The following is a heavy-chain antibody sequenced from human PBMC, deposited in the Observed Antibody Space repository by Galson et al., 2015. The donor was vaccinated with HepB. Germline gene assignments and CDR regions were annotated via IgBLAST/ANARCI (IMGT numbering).Heavy chain of an antibody. J-gene: IGHJ3*02. CDR3: ARAGENFAYDYIWGSYRLVAFDI. CDR2: ISAYNGNT. D-gene: IGHD3-16*02. Sequence: SVKVSCKASGYTFTSYGISWVRQAPGQGLEWMGWISAYNGNTNYAQKLQGRVTMTTDTSTSTAYMELRSLRSDDTAVYYCARAGENFAYDYIWGSYRLVAFDIWGQGTMVTVSS. CDR1: GYTFTSYG. V-gene: IGHV1-18*01.